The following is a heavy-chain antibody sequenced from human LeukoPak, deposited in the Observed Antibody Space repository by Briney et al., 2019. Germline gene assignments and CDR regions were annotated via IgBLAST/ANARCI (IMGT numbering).Heavy chain of an antibody. D-gene: IGHD3-10*01. V-gene: IGHV3-20*01. J-gene: IGHJ4*02. CDR1: GFTFDGYG. CDR3: ARVYYGSGSYFGPIDY. Sequence: RAGGSLRLSCAASGFTFDGYGMCWVRQAPGKGLELVSGIHWNGGSTGYADSVNSRFTISRDNAKNSLYLQMNSLRAEDTALYHCARVYYGSGSYFGPIDYWGQGTLVTVSS. CDR2: IHWNGGST.